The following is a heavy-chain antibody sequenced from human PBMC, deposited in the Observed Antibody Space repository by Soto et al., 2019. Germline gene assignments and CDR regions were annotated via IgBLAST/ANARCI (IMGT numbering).Heavy chain of an antibody. D-gene: IGHD3-22*01. V-gene: IGHV3-33*01. CDR2: IWSDGSNK. CDR1: GFTFSSYG. J-gene: IGHJ4*02. Sequence: GGSLRLSCAASGFTFSSYGMHWVRQAPGRGLEWVVVIWSDGSNKYYADSVKGRFTISRDNSKNTLYLQMNSLRAEDTAVYYCAIRASYYDSSGYFDYWGQGTLVTVSS. CDR3: AIRASYYDSSGYFDY.